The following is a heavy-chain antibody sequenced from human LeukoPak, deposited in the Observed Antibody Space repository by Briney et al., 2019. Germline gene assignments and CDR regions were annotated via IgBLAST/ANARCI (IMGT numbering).Heavy chain of an antibody. CDR3: ARAVSVGLYDSSGYSAYYMDV. Sequence: GGSLRLSCAASRFTFSSYGMRWVRQAPGKGLEGVAVIWYDGSNKYYADSVKGRFTISRDNSKNTLYLQMNSLRAEDTAVYYCARAVSVGLYDSSGYSAYYMDVWGKGTTVTVSS. D-gene: IGHD3-22*01. J-gene: IGHJ6*03. CDR2: IWYDGSNK. V-gene: IGHV3-33*01. CDR1: RFTFSSYG.